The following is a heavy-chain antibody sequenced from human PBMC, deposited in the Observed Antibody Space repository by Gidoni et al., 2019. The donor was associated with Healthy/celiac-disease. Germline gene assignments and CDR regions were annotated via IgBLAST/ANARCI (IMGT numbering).Heavy chain of an antibody. Sequence: QLQLQESGPGLVKPSETLSLTCTVSGGSISSSSYYWGWIRQPPGKGLEWIGSSYYSGRTYYNPSLKSRVTISVDTSKNQFSLKLSTVTAADTAVYYCARLDTGWDYYMDVWGKGTTVTVSS. D-gene: IGHD5-18*01. CDR2: SYYSGRT. CDR1: GGSISSSSYY. CDR3: ARLDTGWDYYMDV. J-gene: IGHJ6*03. V-gene: IGHV4-39*01.